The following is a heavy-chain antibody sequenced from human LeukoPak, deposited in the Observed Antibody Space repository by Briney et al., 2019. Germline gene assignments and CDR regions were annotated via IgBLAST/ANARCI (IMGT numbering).Heavy chain of an antibody. CDR2: ISYDVGKK. J-gene: IGHJ4*02. D-gene: IGHD3-22*01. CDR1: GFTFSSYG. V-gene: IGHV3-30*18. CDR3: AKDDYYDTSGYRD. Sequence: GGSLRLSCAASGFTFSSYGMHWVRQAPGKGLEWVAVISYDVGKKYYADSVKGRFTISRDNSKNTLYLQMNSLRAEDTAVYYCAKDDYYDTSGYRDWGQGTLVTVS.